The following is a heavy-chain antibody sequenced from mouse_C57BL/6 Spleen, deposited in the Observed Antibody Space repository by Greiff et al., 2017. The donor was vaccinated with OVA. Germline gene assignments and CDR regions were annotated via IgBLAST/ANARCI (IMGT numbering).Heavy chain of an antibody. Sequence: VKLQESGPGLVQPSQSLSITCTVSGFSLTSYGVHWVRQSPGKGLEWLGVIWSGGSTDYNAAFISRLSISKDNSKSQVFFKMNSLQADDTAIYYCASYDGYYGYAMDYWGQGTSVTVSS. CDR1: GFSLTSYG. CDR2: IWSGGST. V-gene: IGHV2-2*01. J-gene: IGHJ4*01. D-gene: IGHD2-3*01. CDR3: ASYDGYYGYAMDY.